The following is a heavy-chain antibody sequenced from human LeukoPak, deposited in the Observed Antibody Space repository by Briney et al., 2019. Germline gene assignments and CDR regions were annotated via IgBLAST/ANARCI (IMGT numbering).Heavy chain of an antibody. D-gene: IGHD6-19*01. CDR3: AKDQWQAGGFDY. Sequence: GGSLRLSCPASGFTFDEYGMHWVRQAPGKGLEWVSLISGDGGSTFYADSVKGRFTISRDNSKNSLYLQMNRLRTEDTVLYYCAKDQWQAGGFDYWGQGTLVTVSS. CDR1: GFTFDEYG. J-gene: IGHJ4*02. V-gene: IGHV3-43*02. CDR2: ISGDGGST.